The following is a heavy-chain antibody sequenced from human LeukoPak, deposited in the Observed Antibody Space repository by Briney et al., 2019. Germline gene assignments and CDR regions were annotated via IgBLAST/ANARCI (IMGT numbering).Heavy chain of an antibody. CDR2: IYSSGST. J-gene: IGHJ4*02. Sequence: PSETLSLTCAVSGGSISGYYWTWIRQPAGKGLEWIGRIYSSGSTNYNPSLKSRVTMSVDTPKNQFSLNLSSVTAADTAVYYCARGYGSGSYPSDYWGQGTLATVSS. D-gene: IGHD3-10*01. V-gene: IGHV4-4*07. CDR1: GGSISGYY. CDR3: ARGYGSGSYPSDY.